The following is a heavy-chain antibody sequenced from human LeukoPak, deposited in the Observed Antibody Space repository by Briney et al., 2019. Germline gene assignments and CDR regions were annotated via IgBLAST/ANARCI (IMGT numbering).Heavy chain of an antibody. V-gene: IGHV4-61*02. CDR2: IYTSGST. Sequence: SETLSLTCTVSGGSISSSSYYWSWIRQPAGKGLEWIGRIYTSGSTNYNPSLKSRVTISVDTSKNQFSLKLSSVTAADTAVYYCARGRIYCSGGSCPIDYWGQGTLVTVSS. CDR3: ARGRIYCSGGSCPIDY. J-gene: IGHJ4*02. CDR1: GGSISSSSYY. D-gene: IGHD2-15*01.